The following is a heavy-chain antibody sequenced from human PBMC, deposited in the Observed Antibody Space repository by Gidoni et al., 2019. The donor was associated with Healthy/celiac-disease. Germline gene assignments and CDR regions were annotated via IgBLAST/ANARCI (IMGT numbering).Heavy chain of an antibody. V-gene: IGHV4-4*02. CDR3: ARARGYYDSSGYYSIQAYFDY. CDR1: GGSISRSNW. D-gene: IGHD3-22*01. J-gene: IGHJ4*02. Sequence: QVQLQESGPGLVKPSGTLSLTCAVSGGSISRSNWWSWVRPPPGKGLEWIGEIYHSGGTNYNPSLKSRVTISVDKSKNQFSLKLSSVTAADTAVYYCARARGYYDSSGYYSIQAYFDYWGQGTLVTVSS. CDR2: IYHSGGT.